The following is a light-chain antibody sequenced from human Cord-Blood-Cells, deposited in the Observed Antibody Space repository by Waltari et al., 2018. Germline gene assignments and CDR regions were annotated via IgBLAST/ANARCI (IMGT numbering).Light chain of an antibody. J-gene: IGLJ2*01. V-gene: IGLV2-8*01. CDR3: SSYAGSNNWV. Sequence: QSALTQPPSASGSTGQSVTISCTGTSSDVGGYNYVSWYQQHPGKAPKRMIYEVSKRPSGVPDRFSGSKSGNTASLTVSGLQAEDEADYYCSSYAGSNNWVFGGGTKLTVL. CDR2: EVS. CDR1: SSDVGGYNY.